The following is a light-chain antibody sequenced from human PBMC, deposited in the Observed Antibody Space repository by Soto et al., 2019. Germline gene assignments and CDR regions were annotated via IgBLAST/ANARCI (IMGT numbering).Light chain of an antibody. Sequence: EIVMTQSPATLSVSPGERATLSCRASQSVSGNLAWYQQKPGQAPRLLIYGASTRATGIPARFSGSGSGKKITLTIRSLQTEDVAVYYCQQYNNWPPITVGQGPRLEI. V-gene: IGKV3-15*01. CDR3: QQYNNWPPIT. CDR1: QSVSGN. CDR2: GAS. J-gene: IGKJ5*01.